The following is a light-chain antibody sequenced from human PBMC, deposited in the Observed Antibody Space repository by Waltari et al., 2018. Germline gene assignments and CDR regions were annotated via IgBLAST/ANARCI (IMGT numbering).Light chain of an antibody. V-gene: IGLV1-44*01. CDR3: ASWDDGLNGWV. CDR2: YNN. CDR1: SSNIGTNP. Sequence: QSVLTQAPSASGTPGQRVIISCSGLSSNIGTNPVNWYQQVPGTAPKLLIFYNNERPSGVPDRLSGSKSGTSASLAISGLQSEDEADYYCASWDDGLNGWVFGGGTRLTVL. J-gene: IGLJ3*02.